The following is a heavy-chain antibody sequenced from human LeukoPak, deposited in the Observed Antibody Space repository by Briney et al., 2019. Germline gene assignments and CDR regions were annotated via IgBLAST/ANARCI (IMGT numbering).Heavy chain of an antibody. J-gene: IGHJ3*02. CDR3: AKHEIRAGTRNKAFDI. CDR2: IKQDGSEK. CDR1: GFTFSSYW. V-gene: IGHV3-7*01. Sequence: GRSLRLSCAASGFTFSSYWMRWVRQAPGKGLEWVANIKQDGSEKNYVDSVKGRFTISRDNAKNSLYLQMNSLRAEDTALYYCAKHEIRAGTRNKAFDIWGRGTMVTVSS.